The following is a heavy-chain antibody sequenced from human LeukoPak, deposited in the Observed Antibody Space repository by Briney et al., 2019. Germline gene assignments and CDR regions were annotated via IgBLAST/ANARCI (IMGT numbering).Heavy chain of an antibody. Sequence: GGSLRLSCAASGFTFSSYSMNWVRQAPGKGLEWVSSISSSSSYIYYADSVKGRFTISRDNAKNSLYLQMNSLRAEDTAVYYCARDYCSSTSCYTIGGMDVWGKGTTVTVSS. J-gene: IGHJ6*04. V-gene: IGHV3-21*01. D-gene: IGHD2-2*02. CDR2: ISSSSSYI. CDR3: ARDYCSSTSCYTIGGMDV. CDR1: GFTFSSYS.